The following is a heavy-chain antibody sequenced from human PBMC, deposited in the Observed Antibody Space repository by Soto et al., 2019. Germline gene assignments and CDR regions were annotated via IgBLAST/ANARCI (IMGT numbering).Heavy chain of an antibody. CDR1: GGSFSGYI. J-gene: IGHJ4*02. CDR3: ARSQTTVTSYDY. V-gene: IGHV4-34*01. Sequence: SETLSLTCAVSGGSFSGYIWTWIRQTPGKGLQWIGQINHSGSSIYNPSLKNRVTISVDRSKNQFSLKLSSVTAADTAVYYCARSQTTVTSYDYWGQGTQVTVS. D-gene: IGHD4-17*01. CDR2: INHSGSS.